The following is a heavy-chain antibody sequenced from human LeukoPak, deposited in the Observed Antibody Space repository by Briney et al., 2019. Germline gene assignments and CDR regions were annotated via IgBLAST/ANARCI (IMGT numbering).Heavy chain of an antibody. CDR3: ARQAAAGIDSFDY. Sequence: SETLSLTCAVYGGSFSGYYWSWIRHPPGKGLEWIGEINHSGSTNYNPSLKSRVTISVDTSKNQFSLKLSSVTAADTAVYYCARQAAAGIDSFDYWGQGTLVTVSS. CDR1: GGSFSGYY. V-gene: IGHV4-34*01. D-gene: IGHD6-13*01. J-gene: IGHJ4*02. CDR2: INHSGST.